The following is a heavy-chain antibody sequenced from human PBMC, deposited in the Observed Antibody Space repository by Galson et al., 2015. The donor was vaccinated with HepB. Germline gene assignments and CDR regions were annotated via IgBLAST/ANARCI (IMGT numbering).Heavy chain of an antibody. CDR3: ARGRSYCSSTSCYTPDYHYYMDV. J-gene: IGHJ6*03. CDR1: GGTFSSSA. CDR2: IIPSFGTA. D-gene: IGHD2-2*02. Sequence: SVKVSCKASGGTFSSSAISWVRQAPGQGLEWMGGIIPSFGTANYAQKFQGRVTITADESTGTAYMELSSLRSDDTAVYYCARGRSYCSSTSCYTPDYHYYMDVWGKGTTVTVSS. V-gene: IGHV1-69*13.